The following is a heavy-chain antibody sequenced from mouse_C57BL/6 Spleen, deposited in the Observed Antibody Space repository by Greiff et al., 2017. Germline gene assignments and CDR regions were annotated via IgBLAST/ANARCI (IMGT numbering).Heavy chain of an antibody. V-gene: IGHV1-53*01. CDR1: GYTFTSYW. Sequence: QVPLQQPGTELVKPGASVKLSCKASGYTFTSYWMHWVKQRPGQGLEWIGNINPSNGGTNYNEKFKSKATLTVDKSSSTAYMQLSSLTSADSAVYYCARSGGYYYGSSYDYYAMDYWGQGTSVTVSS. J-gene: IGHJ4*01. CDR3: ARSGGYYYGSSYDYYAMDY. CDR2: INPSNGGT. D-gene: IGHD1-1*01.